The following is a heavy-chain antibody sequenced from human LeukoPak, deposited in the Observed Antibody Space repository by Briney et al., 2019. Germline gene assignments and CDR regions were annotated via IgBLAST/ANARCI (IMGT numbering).Heavy chain of an antibody. CDR3: ARSPRIYGSSGYYLVEYFDL. CDR1: GFTFSSFA. CDR2: IYSGGST. V-gene: IGHV3-53*01. Sequence: GGSLRLSCAASGFTFSSFAMRWVRQAPGKGLEGVSIIYSGGSTAYSASVKGPFTISRDISKNTLFLQLSSLRAEDTAVYYCARSPRIYGSSGYYLVEYFDLWGRGTLVTVSS. J-gene: IGHJ2*01. D-gene: IGHD3-22*01.